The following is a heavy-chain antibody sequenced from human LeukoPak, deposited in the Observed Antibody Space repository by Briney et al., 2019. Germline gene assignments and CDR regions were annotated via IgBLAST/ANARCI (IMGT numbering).Heavy chain of an antibody. CDR2: VSGSGDTI. CDR3: ARDSGYSYGYDY. CDR1: GFTFSYYS. Sequence: GGSLRLSCAASGFTFSYYSMNWVRQAPGKGLEWVSYVSGSGDTIYYAASLQGRFTISRDNAKNSLYLQMNSLRDEDTAVYYCARDSGYSYGYDYWGQGTLVTVSS. D-gene: IGHD5-18*01. J-gene: IGHJ4*02. V-gene: IGHV3-48*02.